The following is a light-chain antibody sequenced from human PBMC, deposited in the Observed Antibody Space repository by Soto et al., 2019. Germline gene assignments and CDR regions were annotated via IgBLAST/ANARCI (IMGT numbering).Light chain of an antibody. CDR1: QSVSSY. CDR3: QHYNSYSEA. V-gene: IGKV3-11*01. Sequence: EIVLTQSPATLSLSPGERATLSCRASQSVSSYLAWYQQKPGQAPRLLIYDASNRATGIPARFSGGGSGTDFTLTISSLEPEDFATYYCQHYNSYSEAFGQGTKVDIK. J-gene: IGKJ1*01. CDR2: DAS.